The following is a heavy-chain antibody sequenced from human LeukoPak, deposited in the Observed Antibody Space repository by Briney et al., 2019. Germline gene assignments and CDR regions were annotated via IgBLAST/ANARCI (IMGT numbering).Heavy chain of an antibody. CDR2: IYYSGST. CDR1: GGSISSSSYY. V-gene: IGHV4-39*01. D-gene: IGHD3-22*01. Sequence: SETLSLTCTVSGGSISSSSYYWGWIRQPPGKVLEWLGSIYYSGSTYYNPSLKSRVTISVDTSKNQFSLKLSSVTAADTAVYYCARHATYYYDSSGYYRLNEFDYWGQGTLVTVSS. J-gene: IGHJ4*02. CDR3: ARHATYYYDSSGYYRLNEFDY.